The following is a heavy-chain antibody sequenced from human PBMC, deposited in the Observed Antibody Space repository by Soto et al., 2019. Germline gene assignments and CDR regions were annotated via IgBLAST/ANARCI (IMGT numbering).Heavy chain of an antibody. D-gene: IGHD4-17*01. CDR2: ISAYNGNT. CDR1: GYTFTSYG. CDR3: ARSRGEDYGGNPDDYYYGMDV. V-gene: IGHV1-18*01. J-gene: IGHJ6*02. Sequence: ASVKVSCKASGYTFTSYGISWVRQAPGQGLEWMGWISAYNGNTNQVQKFQGRVTMTTDTPTSTAYMELRSLRSDDTAVYYCARSRGEDYGGNPDDYYYGMDVWGQGTTVTVSS.